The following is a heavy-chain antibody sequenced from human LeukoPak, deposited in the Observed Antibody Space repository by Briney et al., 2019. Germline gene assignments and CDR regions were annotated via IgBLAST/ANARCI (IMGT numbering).Heavy chain of an antibody. Sequence: SQTLSLTCTVSGGSISSGSYYWSWIRQPAGKGLEWIGRIYSSGSTNYNPSLKSRVTVSVDTAKNQFSLKLSSVTAEDTAVYYCAKGDYDFWSGYFYWGQGTLVTVSS. CDR3: AKGDYDFWSGYFY. J-gene: IGHJ4*02. CDR2: IYSSGST. D-gene: IGHD3-3*01. CDR1: GGSISSGSYY. V-gene: IGHV4-61*02.